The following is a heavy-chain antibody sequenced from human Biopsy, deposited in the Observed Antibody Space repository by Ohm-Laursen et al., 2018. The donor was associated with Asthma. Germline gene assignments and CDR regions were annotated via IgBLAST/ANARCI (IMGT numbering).Heavy chain of an antibody. CDR2: IYSGGTS. Sequence: SLRLSCAASGFAVSRDHMFWVRQAPGKGLEWVSVIYSGGTSHTADSVRGRFTISRDYSKNTLYLQMHSLRAEDTAVYYCARGDSSNWSHYYFDFWGQGTLVTVSS. CDR3: ARGDSSNWSHYYFDF. V-gene: IGHV3-53*01. D-gene: IGHD3-22*01. J-gene: IGHJ4*02. CDR1: GFAVSRDH.